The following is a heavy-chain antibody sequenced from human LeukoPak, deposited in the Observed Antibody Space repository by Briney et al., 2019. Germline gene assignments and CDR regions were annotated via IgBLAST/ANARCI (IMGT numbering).Heavy chain of an antibody. CDR3: ARDRVLRDYMDV. V-gene: IGHV4-38-2*02. Sequence: SETLSLTCTVSGNSISSGYYWGWIRQPPGKGLEWIGWIYQSGSTYYNPSLKSRVTILVDTSKNQFSLKLSSVTAADTAVYFCARDRVLRDYMDVWGKGTTVTVSS. J-gene: IGHJ6*03. CDR2: IYQSGST. CDR1: GNSISSGYY. D-gene: IGHD3-10*01.